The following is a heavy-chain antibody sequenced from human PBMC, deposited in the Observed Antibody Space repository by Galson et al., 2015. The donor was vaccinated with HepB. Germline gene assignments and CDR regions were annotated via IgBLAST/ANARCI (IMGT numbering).Heavy chain of an antibody. Sequence: SLRLSCAASGFTFSSYSMNWVRQAPGKGLEWVSYISSNSITIYYADSVKGRFTISRDNAKNSLFLQMNSLRDGDTAVYYCARVQGGNGPSYFDYWGQGTLVTVSS. CDR2: ISSNSITI. J-gene: IGHJ4*02. D-gene: IGHD3-16*01. CDR1: GFTFSSYS. V-gene: IGHV3-48*02. CDR3: ARVQGGNGPSYFDY.